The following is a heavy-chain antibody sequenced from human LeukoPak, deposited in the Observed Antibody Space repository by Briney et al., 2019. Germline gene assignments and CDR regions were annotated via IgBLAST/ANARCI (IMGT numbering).Heavy chain of an antibody. Sequence: SETLSLTCTVSGGSISSYYWSWIRQPPGKGLEWIGSIYHSGSTYYNPSLKSQVTISVDTSKNQFSLKLSSVTAADTAVYYCAREANYYGSGSYFEGTFDYWGQGSLVTVSS. V-gene: IGHV4-59*12. J-gene: IGHJ4*02. CDR1: GGSISSYY. D-gene: IGHD3-10*01. CDR3: AREANYYGSGSYFEGTFDY. CDR2: IYHSGST.